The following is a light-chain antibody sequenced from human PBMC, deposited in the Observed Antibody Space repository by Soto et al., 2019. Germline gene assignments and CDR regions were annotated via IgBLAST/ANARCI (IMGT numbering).Light chain of an antibody. J-gene: IGLJ2*01. V-gene: IGLV2-23*01. Sequence: QSVLTQPASVSGSPGQSITISCTGTSSDVGSYNLVSWYQQHPGKAPKLMIYEGSKRPSGVSNRFSGSKSGNTASLTISGLQAEDEAVYYCCSYAGSVVFGGGTQLTVL. CDR2: EGS. CDR1: SSDVGSYNL. CDR3: CSYAGSVV.